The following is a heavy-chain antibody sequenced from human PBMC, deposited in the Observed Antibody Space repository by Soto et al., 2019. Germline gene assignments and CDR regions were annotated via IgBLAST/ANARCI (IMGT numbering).Heavy chain of an antibody. D-gene: IGHD2-15*01. CDR1: GFTFSSYA. V-gene: IGHV3-30-3*01. CDR3: ARGPNIVVVVAALQYFDY. J-gene: IGHJ4*02. Sequence: LRLSCAASGFTFSSYAMHWVRQAPGKGLEWVAVISYDGCNKYYADSVKGRFTISRDNSKNTLYLQMNSLRAEDTAVCYCARGPNIVVVVAALQYFDYWGQGTQVT. CDR2: ISYDGCNK.